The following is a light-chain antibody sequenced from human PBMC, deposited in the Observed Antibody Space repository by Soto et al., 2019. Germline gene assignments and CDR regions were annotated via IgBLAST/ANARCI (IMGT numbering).Light chain of an antibody. J-gene: IGLJ1*01. CDR3: AAWDDSLNGYV. CDR1: SSNIGIKT. V-gene: IGLV1-44*01. Sequence: QSVLTQPPSASGTPGQRVTISCSGSSSNIGIKTVNWYQQLPGTAPKLLIYNTNQRPSGVPDRFSGSQSGTSASLAISGLQSEDAADYYCAAWDDSLNGYVFGTGTKVTVL. CDR2: NTN.